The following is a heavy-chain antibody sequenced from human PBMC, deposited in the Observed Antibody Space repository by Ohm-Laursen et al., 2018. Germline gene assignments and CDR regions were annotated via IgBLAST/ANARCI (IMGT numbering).Heavy chain of an antibody. D-gene: IGHD5-12*01. Sequence: SQTLSLICTVSGGSISSGGYYWSWIRQHPGKGLEWIGYIYYSGSTYYNPSLKSRVTTSVDTSKNQFSLKLSSVTAADTAVYYCARNTYSGYDYWYFDLWGRGTLVTVSS. CDR3: ARNTYSGYDYWYFDL. CDR2: IYYSGST. V-gene: IGHV4-31*03. J-gene: IGHJ2*01. CDR1: GGSISSGGYY.